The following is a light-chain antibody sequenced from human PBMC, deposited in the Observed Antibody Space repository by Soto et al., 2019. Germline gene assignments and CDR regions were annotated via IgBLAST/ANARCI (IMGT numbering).Light chain of an antibody. J-gene: IGLJ3*02. Sequence: QSVLTQPPSVSGAPGQRVTISCTGSSSNIGGSYDVHWYQQLPGTAPKLLIYGDNKRPSGVADRFSGSKSGTSASLAITGLQAEDEADYHCQSYDSSLSGWVFGGGTKVTVL. CDR2: GDN. V-gene: IGLV1-40*01. CDR1: SSNIGGSYD. CDR3: QSYDSSLSGWV.